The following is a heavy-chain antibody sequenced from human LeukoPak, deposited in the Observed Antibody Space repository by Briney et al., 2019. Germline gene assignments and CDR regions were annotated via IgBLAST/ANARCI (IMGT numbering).Heavy chain of an antibody. Sequence: PGGSLRLSCAASGFTFSSYGMHWVRQAPGKGLEWVAFIRYDGSNKYYADSVKGRFTISRDNSKNTLYLQMNSLRAEDTAVYYCAKSGSLSIWFGELLPFDPWGQGTLVTVSS. J-gene: IGHJ5*02. CDR1: GFTFSSYG. D-gene: IGHD3-10*01. V-gene: IGHV3-30*02. CDR2: IRYDGSNK. CDR3: AKSGSLSIWFGELLPFDP.